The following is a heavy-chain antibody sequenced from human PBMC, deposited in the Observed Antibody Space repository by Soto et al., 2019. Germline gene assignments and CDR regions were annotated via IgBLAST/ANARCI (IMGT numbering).Heavy chain of an antibody. CDR1: RLTFRNYA. J-gene: IGHJ4*02. CDR2: ISGSGDTA. D-gene: IGHD6-13*01. Sequence: PGGSLRLSCVISRLTFRNYALNWVRQAPGKGLEWVSSISGSGDTAYYADSVKGRFTISRDNSKNTLYLQMNSLRVEDTALYYCAKADYSYSWAPGDYWGQGTLVTVSS. V-gene: IGHV3-23*01. CDR3: AKADYSYSWAPGDY.